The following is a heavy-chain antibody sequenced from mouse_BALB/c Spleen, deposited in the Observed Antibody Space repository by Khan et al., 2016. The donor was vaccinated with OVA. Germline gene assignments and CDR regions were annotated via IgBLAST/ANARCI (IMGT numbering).Heavy chain of an antibody. CDR2: INPSNGYT. D-gene: IGHD2-14*01. CDR3: VRDGAYHRNDGWFAY. Sequence: QVQLKQSGAELARPGASVKMSCKASGYTFTSYTIHWIKERPGQGLEWIGYINPSNGYTNYNQTFKDKATLTTDKSSTTANLKLSSLTSDDSAVYNGVRDGAYHRNDGWFAYWGQGTLVTVSA. V-gene: IGHV1-4*01. J-gene: IGHJ3*01. CDR1: GYTFTSYT.